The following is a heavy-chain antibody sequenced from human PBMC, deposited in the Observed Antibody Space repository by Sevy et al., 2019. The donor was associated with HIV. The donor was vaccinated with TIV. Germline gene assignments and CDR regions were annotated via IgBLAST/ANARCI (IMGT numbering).Heavy chain of an antibody. J-gene: IGHJ6*02. D-gene: IGHD3-3*01. Sequence: GGSLRLSCAASGFTFSSYGMHWVRQAPGKGLEWVAVISYDGSSKYYADSVKGRFTISRDNSKNTLYLQMNSLRAEDKAVYYCAKASTNRYYDFWSGYTNYYGMDVWGQGTTVTVSS. CDR2: ISYDGSSK. V-gene: IGHV3-30*18. CDR1: GFTFSSYG. CDR3: AKASTNRYYDFWSGYTNYYGMDV.